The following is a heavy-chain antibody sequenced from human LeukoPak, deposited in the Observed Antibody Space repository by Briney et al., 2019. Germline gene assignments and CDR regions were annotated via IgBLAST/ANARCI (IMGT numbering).Heavy chain of an antibody. V-gene: IGHV3-21*01. Sequence: GSLRLSCAASGFTFSSYSMNWVRQAPGKGLEWVSSISGSSSSIYYADSVKGRFTISRDNAKNSLYLQMNSLRAEDTAVYYCARYGGSYYFDFWGQGTLVTVSS. CDR1: GFTFSSYS. CDR3: ARYGGSYYFDF. J-gene: IGHJ4*02. D-gene: IGHD4/OR15-4a*01. CDR2: ISGSSSSI.